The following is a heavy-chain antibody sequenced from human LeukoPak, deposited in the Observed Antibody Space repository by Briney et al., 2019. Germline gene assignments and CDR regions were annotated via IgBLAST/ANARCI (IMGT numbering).Heavy chain of an antibody. Sequence: PGGSLRLSCAASGYTFSNYGMAWARQAPGKGLEWVSAIDGGCGSTYYADSVRGRFTISRDNSKRTLYLQMNSLRAEDTAVYYCAKGSRPPAAPRPNYYDPWGQGTLVTVSS. J-gene: IGHJ5*02. CDR1: GYTFSNYG. CDR2: IDGGCGST. D-gene: IGHD2-2*01. CDR3: AKGSRPPAAPRPNYYDP. V-gene: IGHV3-23*01.